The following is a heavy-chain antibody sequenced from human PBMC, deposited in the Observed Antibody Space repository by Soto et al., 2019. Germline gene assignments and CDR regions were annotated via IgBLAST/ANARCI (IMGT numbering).Heavy chain of an antibody. CDR3: ARSRRDCSGGSCYYYGMDV. CDR2: IYYSGST. CDR1: GGSISSGDYY. V-gene: IGHV4-30-4*01. D-gene: IGHD2-15*01. J-gene: IGHJ6*02. Sequence: QVQLQESGPGLVKPSQTLSLTCTVSGGSISSGDYYWSWIRQPPGKGLEWIGYIYYSGSTYYNPSLKSRGTISVDTSKNRFSLKLSSVTAADTAVYYCARSRRDCSGGSCYYYGMDVWGQGTTVTVSS.